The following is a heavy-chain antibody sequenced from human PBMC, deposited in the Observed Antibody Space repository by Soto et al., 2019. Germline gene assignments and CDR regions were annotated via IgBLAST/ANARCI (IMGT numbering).Heavy chain of an antibody. J-gene: IGHJ4*02. V-gene: IGHV1-46*01. CDR3: ARGSSVGLEY. Sequence: QVQMVQSGAEVKKAGASVKISCKASGYTFTSYYVHWVRQAPGQGLEWMGFINPSGGSATYVQKIQGRVTMTRDTSTSTVYMELGSLTSEETAIYYCARGSSVGLEYWGQGTLVTVSS. CDR1: GYTFTSYY. D-gene: IGHD1-26*01. CDR2: INPSGGSA.